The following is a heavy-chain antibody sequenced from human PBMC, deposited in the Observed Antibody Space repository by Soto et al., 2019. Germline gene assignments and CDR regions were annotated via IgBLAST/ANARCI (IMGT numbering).Heavy chain of an antibody. CDR3: AREADYYDSSGYPLDWFDP. CDR1: GYTFTSYG. J-gene: IGHJ5*02. CDR2: ISAYNGNT. D-gene: IGHD3-22*01. Sequence: ASVKVSCKASGYTFTSYGISWVRQAPGQGLEWMGWISAYNGNTNYAQKLQGRVTMTTDTSTSTAYMELRSLRSDDTAVYYCAREADYYDSSGYPLDWFDPWGQGTLVTVSS. V-gene: IGHV1-18*01.